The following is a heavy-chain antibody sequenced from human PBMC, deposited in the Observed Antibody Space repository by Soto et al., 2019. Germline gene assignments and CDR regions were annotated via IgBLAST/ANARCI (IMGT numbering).Heavy chain of an antibody. CDR2: IDPSDSYT. CDR3: ARLLFGTVTTPGNL. Sequence: GEALKISCKGSGYSFTTYWITWVRQMPGKGLEWMGRIDPSDSYTNYSPSFQGHVTISADKSISTAYLQWSSLKASDTAMYYCARLLFGTVTTPGNLWGQGTLVTVSS. CDR1: GYSFTTYW. D-gene: IGHD4-17*01. J-gene: IGHJ5*02. V-gene: IGHV5-10-1*01.